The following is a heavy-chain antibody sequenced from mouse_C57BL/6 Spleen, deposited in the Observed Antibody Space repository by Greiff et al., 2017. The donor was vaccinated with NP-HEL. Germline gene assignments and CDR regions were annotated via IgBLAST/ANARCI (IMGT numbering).Heavy chain of an antibody. CDR1: GYTFTSYW. V-gene: IGHV1-69*01. D-gene: IGHD1-1*01. CDR3: ARKAYYYGSSYGTGYAMDY. Sequence: QVQLQQPGAELVMPGASVKLSCKASGYTFTSYWMHWVKQRPGQGLEWIGEIDPSDSYTNYNQKFKGKSTLTVDKSSSTAYMQLSSLTSEDSAVYYCARKAYYYGSSYGTGYAMDYWGQGTSVTVSS. J-gene: IGHJ4*01. CDR2: IDPSDSYT.